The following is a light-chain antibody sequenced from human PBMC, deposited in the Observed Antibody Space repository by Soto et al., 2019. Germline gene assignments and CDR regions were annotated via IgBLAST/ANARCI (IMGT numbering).Light chain of an antibody. CDR1: QSISSW. Sequence: EIQITQSPSTLFASVGDTVTNTCRASQSISSWLAWYQQKPGKAPKLLIYDASSLESGVPSRFSGSGSGTEFTLTISSLQPDDFATSYRQHWGTFGQGTKVDIK. V-gene: IGKV1-5*01. J-gene: IGKJ1*01. CDR2: DAS. CDR3: QHWGT.